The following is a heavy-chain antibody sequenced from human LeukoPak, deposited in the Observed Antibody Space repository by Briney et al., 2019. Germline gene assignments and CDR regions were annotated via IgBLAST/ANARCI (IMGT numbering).Heavy chain of an antibody. CDR2: ISWNSGSI. V-gene: IGHV3-9*01. CDR3: ARGDTAMVIGQVWFDY. CDR1: GFTFDDYA. D-gene: IGHD5-18*01. J-gene: IGHJ4*02. Sequence: GGSLRLSCAASGFTFDDYAMHWVRQAPGKGLEWVSGISWNSGSIGYADSVKGRFTISRDNAKNSLYLQMNSLRAEDTALYYCARGDTAMVIGQVWFDYWGQGTLVTVSS.